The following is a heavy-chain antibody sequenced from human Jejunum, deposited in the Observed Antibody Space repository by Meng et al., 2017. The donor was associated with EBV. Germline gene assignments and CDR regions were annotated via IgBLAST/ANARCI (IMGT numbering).Heavy chain of an antibody. Sequence: LTLQECGPGLVKPSGTLSLAFNVSRAPMNDRNYFWAWIRQPPGKGLEWIGNTYSSANTYYNPSLKSRVTISVDTSKNQFSLKLISVTAADTAVYFCARHDCPGAVCLGPFDSWGQGIPVTVSS. CDR1: RAPMNDRNYF. D-gene: IGHD2-8*02. CDR3: ARHDCPGAVCLGPFDS. V-gene: IGHV4-39*01. CDR2: TYSSANT. J-gene: IGHJ4*02.